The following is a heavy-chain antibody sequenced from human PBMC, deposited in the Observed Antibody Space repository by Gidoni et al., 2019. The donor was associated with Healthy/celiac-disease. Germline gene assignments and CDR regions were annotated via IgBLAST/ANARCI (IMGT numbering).Heavy chain of an antibody. Sequence: QVQLVESGGGVVQPGRSLRLSCAASGFTFSSYGMHWVRQAPGKGLEWVAVISYDGSNKYYADSVKGRFTISRDNSKNTLYLQMNSLRAEDTAVYYCWLPAAMSLDYWGQGTLVTVSS. D-gene: IGHD2-2*01. V-gene: IGHV3-30*03. J-gene: IGHJ4*02. CDR1: GFTFSSYG. CDR3: WLPAAMSLDY. CDR2: ISYDGSNK.